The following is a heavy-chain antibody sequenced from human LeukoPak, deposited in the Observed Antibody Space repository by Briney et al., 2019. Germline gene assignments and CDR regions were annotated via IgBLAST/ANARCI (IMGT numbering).Heavy chain of an antibody. CDR3: ARHEVVVPFFDY. CDR2: ISFGGSP. Sequence: PSETLSLTCTVSGGSISSSSYYWGWIRQPPGKGLEWIGYISFGGSPNYSPSLKSRVTMSVDTSENQFSLKLSSVTAADTAVYYCARHEVVVPFFDYWGQGTLVTVSS. D-gene: IGHD2-15*01. V-gene: IGHV4-61*05. J-gene: IGHJ4*02. CDR1: GGSISSSSYY.